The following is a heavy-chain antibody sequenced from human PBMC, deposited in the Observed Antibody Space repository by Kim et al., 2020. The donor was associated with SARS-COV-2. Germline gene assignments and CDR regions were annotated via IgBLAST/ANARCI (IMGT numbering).Heavy chain of an antibody. Sequence: GRSTSYADSVKCRFTISRDNAKNTLYLQMNSLRAEDTAVYYCASGLTPGQYWGQGTLVTVSS. J-gene: IGHJ4*02. V-gene: IGHV3-74*01. D-gene: IGHD2-15*01. CDR3: ASGLTPGQY. CDR2: GRST.